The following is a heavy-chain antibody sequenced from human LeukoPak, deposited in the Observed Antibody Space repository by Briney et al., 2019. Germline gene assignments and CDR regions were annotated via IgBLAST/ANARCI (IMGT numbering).Heavy chain of an antibody. CDR2: IYTSGST. CDR1: GHSKSRYE. J-gene: IGHJ3*02. Sequence: SETLPLTHPVCGHSKSRYEGKWFRQPRGQGLEKMGYIYTSGSTNYNPSLESRVTILVDTSKNQFSLKLSSVTAADTAVYYCARVINDFWSGRGAFDIWGQGTMVTVSS. V-gene: IGHV4-4*09. D-gene: IGHD3-3*01. CDR3: ARVINDFWSGRGAFDI.